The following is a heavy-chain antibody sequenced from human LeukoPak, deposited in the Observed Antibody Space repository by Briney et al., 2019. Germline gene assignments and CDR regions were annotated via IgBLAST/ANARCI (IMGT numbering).Heavy chain of an antibody. J-gene: IGHJ4*02. CDR3: VKDQYSGYESRPEY. Sequence: GGSLRLSCSASGFTFSSYTMHWVRQAPGKGLEYVSAISSNGGSTYYADSVKGRFTISRDNSKNTLYLQMSSLRAEDTAVYYCVKDQYSGYESRPEYWGQGTLVTVSS. CDR1: GFTFSSYT. D-gene: IGHD5-12*01. V-gene: IGHV3-64D*06. CDR2: ISSNGGST.